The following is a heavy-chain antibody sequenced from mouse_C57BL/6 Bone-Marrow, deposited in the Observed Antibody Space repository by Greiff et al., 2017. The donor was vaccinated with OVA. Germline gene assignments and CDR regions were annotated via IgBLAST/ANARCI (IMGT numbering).Heavy chain of an antibody. J-gene: IGHJ1*03. CDR2: IYPGDGDT. CDR1: GYAFSSSW. Sequence: QVQLQQSGPELVKPGASVKISCKASGYAFSSSWMNWVKQRPGKGLEWIGRIYPGDGDTNYNGKFKGKATLTADKSSSTAYMQLSSLTSEDSAVYFCARRPYYDYDGWYFDVWGTGTTVTVSS. V-gene: IGHV1-82*01. D-gene: IGHD2-4*01. CDR3: ARRPYYDYDGWYFDV.